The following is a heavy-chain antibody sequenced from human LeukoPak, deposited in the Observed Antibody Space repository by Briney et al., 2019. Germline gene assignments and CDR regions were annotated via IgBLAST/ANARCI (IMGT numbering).Heavy chain of an antibody. CDR2: ISWNSGSI. J-gene: IGHJ4*02. CDR1: GFTFDDYA. V-gene: IGHV3-9*01. CDR3: AKGGNWNSPDY. D-gene: IGHD1-7*01. Sequence: GGSLRLSCAASGFTFDDYAVHWVRQAPGKGLEWVSGISWNSGSIGYADSVKGRFTISRDNAKNSLYLQMNSLRAEDTALYYCAKGGNWNSPDYWGQGTLVTVSS.